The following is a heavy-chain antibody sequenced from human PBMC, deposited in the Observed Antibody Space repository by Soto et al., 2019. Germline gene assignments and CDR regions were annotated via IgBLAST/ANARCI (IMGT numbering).Heavy chain of an antibody. CDR1: GYTFTGYY. V-gene: IGHV1-2*04. Sequence: ASVKVSCKASGYTFTGYYMHWVRQAPGQGLEWMGWINPNSGGTNYAQKFQGWVTMTRDTSISAAFMELSRLGSDDTAVYYCARSRWSGPSFDNWGQGTMVTVSS. CDR3: ARSRWSGPSFDN. D-gene: IGHD3-3*01. J-gene: IGHJ3*02. CDR2: INPNSGGT.